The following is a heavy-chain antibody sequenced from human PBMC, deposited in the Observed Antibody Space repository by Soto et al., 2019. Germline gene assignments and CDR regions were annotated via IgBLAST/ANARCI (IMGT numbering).Heavy chain of an antibody. CDR2: INHSGST. Sequence: SETLSLTCAFYVGSFSGYYWSCIRDPPGKGLEWIGEINHSGSTNYNPSLKSRVTISVDTSKNQFSLKLSSVNAADTAVYYCASHLYYYGSGRYYFEYLGQGTLVIVS. J-gene: IGHJ4*02. V-gene: IGHV4-34*01. CDR1: VGSFSGYY. CDR3: ASHLYYYGSGRYYFEY. D-gene: IGHD3-10*01.